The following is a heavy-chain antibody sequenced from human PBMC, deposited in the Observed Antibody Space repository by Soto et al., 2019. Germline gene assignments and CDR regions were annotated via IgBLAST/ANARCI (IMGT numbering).Heavy chain of an antibody. V-gene: IGHV1-46*01. CDR3: ARDIVVVTAPKMSISGMDV. CDR1: GYTFTSYY. CDR2: INPSGGST. J-gene: IGHJ6*02. D-gene: IGHD2-21*02. Sequence: GASVKVSCKASGYTFTSYYMHWVRQAPGQGLEWMGIINPSGGSTSYAQKFQGRVTMTRDTSTSTVYMELSSLRSEDTAVYYCARDIVVVTAPKMSISGMDVRGQGTTVTVSS.